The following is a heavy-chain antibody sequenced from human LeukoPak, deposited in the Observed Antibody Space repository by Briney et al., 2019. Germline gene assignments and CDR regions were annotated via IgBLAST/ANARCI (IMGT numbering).Heavy chain of an antibody. D-gene: IGHD3-22*01. V-gene: IGHV3-30*02. J-gene: IGHJ3*02. Sequence: GGSLRLSCAASGFTFSSYGMHWVRQAPGKGLEWVAFIRYDGSNKYYADSVKGRFTISRDNSKNTLYLQMNSLRSEDTAVYYCAGGYYYDSSGHDDGFDIWGQGTMVTVSS. CDR1: GFTFSSYG. CDR2: IRYDGSNK. CDR3: AGGYYYDSSGHDDGFDI.